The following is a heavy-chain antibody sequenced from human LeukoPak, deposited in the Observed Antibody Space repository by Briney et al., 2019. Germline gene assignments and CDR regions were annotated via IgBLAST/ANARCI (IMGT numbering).Heavy chain of an antibody. Sequence: SETLSLTCTVSGGPISSYYWSWIRQPPGKGLEWIGYIYYSGSTNYNPSLKSRVTISVDTSKNQFSLKLSSVTAADTAVYYCATIDTGSGYWGQGTLVTVSS. CDR1: GGPISSYY. CDR3: ATIDTGSGY. CDR2: IYYSGST. V-gene: IGHV4-59*08. J-gene: IGHJ4*02. D-gene: IGHD3-9*01.